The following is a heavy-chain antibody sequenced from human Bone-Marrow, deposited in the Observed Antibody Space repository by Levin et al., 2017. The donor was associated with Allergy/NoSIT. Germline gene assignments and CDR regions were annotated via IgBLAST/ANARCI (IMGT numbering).Heavy chain of an antibody. CDR1: GFTFSSYA. V-gene: IGHV3-23*01. Sequence: GGSLRLSCAASGFTFSSYAMSWVRQAPGKGLEWVSAISGSGGSTYYADSVKGRFTISRDNSKNTLYLQMNSLRAEDTAVYYCAKGGCSSTSCYFGLNYFDYWGQGTLVTVSS. D-gene: IGHD2-2*01. J-gene: IGHJ4*02. CDR2: ISGSGGST. CDR3: AKGGCSSTSCYFGLNYFDY.